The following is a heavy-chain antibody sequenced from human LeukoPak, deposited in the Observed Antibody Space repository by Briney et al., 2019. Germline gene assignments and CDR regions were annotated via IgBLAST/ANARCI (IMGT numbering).Heavy chain of an antibody. D-gene: IGHD5-18*01. J-gene: IGHJ4*02. CDR2: ISWNSGSI. CDR3: AKSDTAMVIDY. CDR1: GFTFDDYA. Sequence: GGSLRLSCAASGFTFDDYAMHWVRQAPGKGLEWVSGISWNSGSIGYADSVKGRFTISRDNAKNSLYLQMNSLRAEDTALYYCAKSDTAMVIDYWGQGTLVTVSS. V-gene: IGHV3-9*01.